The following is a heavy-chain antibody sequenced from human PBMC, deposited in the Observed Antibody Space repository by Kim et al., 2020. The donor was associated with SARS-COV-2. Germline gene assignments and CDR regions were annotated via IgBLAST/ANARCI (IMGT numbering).Heavy chain of an antibody. CDR2: IWYDGSNI. D-gene: IGHD6-13*01. Sequence: GGSLRLSCAASGFTFSSYDMHWVRQAPGKWLEWVAVIWYDGSNIYYADSVKGRFTISRDNSKNTLYLQMNSLRAEDTAVYYCARDRQLDYWGPGTLVTVSS. J-gene: IGHJ4*02. CDR1: GFTFSSYD. V-gene: IGHV3-33*08. CDR3: ARDRQLDY.